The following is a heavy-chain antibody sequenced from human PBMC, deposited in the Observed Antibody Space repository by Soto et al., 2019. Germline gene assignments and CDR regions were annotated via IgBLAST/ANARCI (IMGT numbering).Heavy chain of an antibody. Sequence: QVQLVQSGAEVMKPGASVKVSCKASGYTFLNYGITWVRQAPGQGLEWMGWITGDNGDTNYAQSLQGRVTMTTDTSTSTGYMELTSLGSEDTAVYYCARVRQYDISIYYHFDLWGQGTLATVSS. D-gene: IGHD3-22*01. J-gene: IGHJ4*02. CDR3: ARVRQYDISIYYHFDL. V-gene: IGHV1-18*01. CDR1: GYTFLNYG. CDR2: ITGDNGDT.